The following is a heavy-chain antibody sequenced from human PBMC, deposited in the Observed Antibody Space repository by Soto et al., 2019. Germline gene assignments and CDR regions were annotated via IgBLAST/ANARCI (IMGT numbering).Heavy chain of an antibody. Sequence: PGGSLRLSCAASGFTFSSYSMNWVRQAPGKGLEWVSYISSSSSTIYYADSVKGRFTISRDNAKNSLYLQMNSLRAEDTAVYYCAREAAARPRAKYYFDYWGQGTLVTVSS. CDR3: AREAAARPRAKYYFDY. CDR1: GFTFSSYS. CDR2: ISSSSSTI. J-gene: IGHJ4*02. V-gene: IGHV3-48*01. D-gene: IGHD6-6*01.